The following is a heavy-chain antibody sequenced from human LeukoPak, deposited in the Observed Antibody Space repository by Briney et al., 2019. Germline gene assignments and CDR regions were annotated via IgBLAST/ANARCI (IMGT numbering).Heavy chain of an antibody. J-gene: IGHJ4*02. Sequence: GGSLRLSSAASGFTFSSYSMNWVRQAPGKGLEWVSYISSSSSTIYYADSVKGRFTISRDNSKNTLYLQMNSLRAEDTAVYYCAKMGLKQWPYNYFDYWGQGTLVTVSS. CDR3: AKMGLKQWPYNYFDY. CDR2: ISSSSSTI. V-gene: IGHV3-48*01. D-gene: IGHD6-19*01. CDR1: GFTFSSYS.